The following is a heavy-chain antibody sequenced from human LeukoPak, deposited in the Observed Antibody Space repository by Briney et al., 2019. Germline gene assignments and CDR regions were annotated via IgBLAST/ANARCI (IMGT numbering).Heavy chain of an antibody. CDR3: ARGAGSSSSEPEVDY. D-gene: IGHD6-6*01. V-gene: IGHV4-38-2*02. J-gene: IGHJ4*02. CDR2: IYHSGST. CDR1: GYSISSGYY. Sequence: PSETLSLTCTVSGYSISSGYYWGWIRQPPGKGLEWIGSIYHSGSTYYNPSLKSRVTISVDTSKNQFSLKLSSVTAADTAVYYCARGAGSSSSEPEVDYWGQGTLVTVSS.